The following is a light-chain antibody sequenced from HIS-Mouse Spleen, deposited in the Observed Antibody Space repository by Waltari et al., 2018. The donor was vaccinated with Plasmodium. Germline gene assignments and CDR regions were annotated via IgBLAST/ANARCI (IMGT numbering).Light chain of an antibody. CDR2: KDS. J-gene: IGLJ3*02. Sequence: SYELTQPPSVSVSPGQTARITCSGDALPKQYAYWYQQKPGQAPVLVIYKDSERPSGIPGRFSGSRSGTTVTLTISGVQAEDEADYYCQSADSSGTPNWVFGGGTKLTVL. CDR3: QSADSSGTPNWV. V-gene: IGLV3-25*03. CDR1: ALPKQY.